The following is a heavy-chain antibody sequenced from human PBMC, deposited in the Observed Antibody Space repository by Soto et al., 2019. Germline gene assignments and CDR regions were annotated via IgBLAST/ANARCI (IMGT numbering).Heavy chain of an antibody. CDR1: GDSFTTYG. D-gene: IGHD2-8*01. Sequence: ASVKVSCKACGDSFTTYGISWVRQAPGQGLEWMGWISGYNGDTNNAQKFQDRVTMTIDRSTTTAYLELRSLTSDDTAVYYCAKNGHPPYYYYGMDVWGQGTTVTVSS. J-gene: IGHJ6*02. V-gene: IGHV1-18*01. CDR2: ISGYNGDT. CDR3: AKNGHPPYYYYGMDV.